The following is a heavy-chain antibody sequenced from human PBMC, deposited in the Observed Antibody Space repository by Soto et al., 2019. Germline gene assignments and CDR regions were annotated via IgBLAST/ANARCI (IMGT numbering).Heavy chain of an antibody. V-gene: IGHV3-53*01. CDR3: ARGAPISPGTFDF. CDR1: GFTVSNTY. D-gene: IGHD5-12*01. CDR2: IYSGGST. Sequence: GGSLRLSCAASGFTVSNTYMTWVRQAPGKGLDWVSIIYSGGSTSYADSVKGRFTISRDNSKNTLYLQMNTLRAEDTAVYYCARGAPISPGTFDFWGQGSLVTVSS. J-gene: IGHJ4*02.